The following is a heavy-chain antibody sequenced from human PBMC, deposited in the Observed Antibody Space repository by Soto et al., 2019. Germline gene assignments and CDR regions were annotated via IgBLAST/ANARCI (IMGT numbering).Heavy chain of an antibody. J-gene: IGHJ4*02. V-gene: IGHV3-7*04. CDR2: MNEYGSER. D-gene: IGHD3-10*01. CDR1: GFIFSSYW. Sequence: EVQLVESGGGLVQPGGSLRLSCSASGFIFSSYWMSWLRQAPGKGLEWVASMNEYGSERYYVDSVKGRFTISRDNAKNSRYLHSNGLRAEGTAVYYRARATGADKQDYWGQGTLVTVYS. CDR3: ARATGADKQDY.